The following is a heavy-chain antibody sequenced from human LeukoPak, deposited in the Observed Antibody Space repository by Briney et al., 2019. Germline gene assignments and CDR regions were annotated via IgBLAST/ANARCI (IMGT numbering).Heavy chain of an antibody. V-gene: IGHV3-7*01. CDR3: ARAVDVADY. CDR2: IKEDGSAK. Sequence: GSLRLSCAASGFTFSSYTMSWVRQAPGKGLEWVANIKEDGSAKFYADSVKGRFTISRDNAKNSVFLQMNSLTHDDTAVYYCARAVDVADYWGQGTLVTVSS. D-gene: IGHD3-10*02. CDR1: GFTFSSYT. J-gene: IGHJ4*02.